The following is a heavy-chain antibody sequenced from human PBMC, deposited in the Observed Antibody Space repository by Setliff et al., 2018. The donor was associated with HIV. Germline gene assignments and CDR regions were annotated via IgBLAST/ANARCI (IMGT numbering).Heavy chain of an antibody. D-gene: IGHD6-6*01. Sequence: SETLSLTCAVYGGSFSDYYWSWIRQPPGKGLEWIGEINHSGSTNYNPSLKRRVTISVDTSKNQFSLKLSSVTAADTAVYYCARGGRSLAAQTWFDPWGQGTLVTVSS. CDR1: GGSFSDYY. V-gene: IGHV4-34*01. CDR2: INHSGST. CDR3: ARGGRSLAAQTWFDP. J-gene: IGHJ5*02.